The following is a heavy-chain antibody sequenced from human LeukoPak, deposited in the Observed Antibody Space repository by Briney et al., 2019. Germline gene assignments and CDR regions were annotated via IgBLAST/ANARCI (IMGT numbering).Heavy chain of an antibody. CDR2: INHSGST. CDR1: GGSFSGYY. Sequence: PETLSLTCAVYGGSFSGYYWSWIRQPPGKGLEWIGEINHSGSTNYNPSLKSRVTISVDTSKNQFSLKLSSVTAADTAVYYCARISYYDILAGYPYYFDYWGQGTLVTVSS. V-gene: IGHV4-34*01. D-gene: IGHD3-9*01. CDR3: ARISYYDILAGYPYYFDY. J-gene: IGHJ4*02.